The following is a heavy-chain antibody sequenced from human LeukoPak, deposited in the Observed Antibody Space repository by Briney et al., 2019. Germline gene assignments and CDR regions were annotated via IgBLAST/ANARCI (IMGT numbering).Heavy chain of an antibody. CDR3: ALSSGYFRSFDY. V-gene: IGHV1-46*01. D-gene: IGHD3-22*01. CDR1: GYTFTSYY. Sequence: ASVKVSCKASGYTFTSYYMHWVRQAPGQGLEWMGIINPSGGSTSYAQKFQGGVTMTRDMSTSTVYMELSSLRSEDTAVYYCALSSGYFRSFDYWGQGTLVTVSS. J-gene: IGHJ4*02. CDR2: INPSGGST.